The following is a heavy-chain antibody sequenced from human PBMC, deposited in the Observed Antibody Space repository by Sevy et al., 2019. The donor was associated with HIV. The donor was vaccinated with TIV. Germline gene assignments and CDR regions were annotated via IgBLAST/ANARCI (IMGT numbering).Heavy chain of an antibody. CDR2: INPNSGGT. CDR1: GYTFTGYY. D-gene: IGHD3-3*01. J-gene: IGHJ6*02. CDR3: ARVGHPPGGTYDFWMSSYYYYGMDV. V-gene: IGHV1-2*02. Sequence: ASVKVSCKASGYTFTGYYMHWVRQAPGQGLEWMGWINPNSGGTNYAQKFQGRVTMTRDTSISTAYMELSRLRSDDTAVYYCARVGHPPGGTYDFWMSSYYYYGMDVWGQGTTVTVSS.